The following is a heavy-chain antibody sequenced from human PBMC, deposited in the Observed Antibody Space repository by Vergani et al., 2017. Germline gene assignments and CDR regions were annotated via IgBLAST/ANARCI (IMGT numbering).Heavy chain of an antibody. CDR2: IYHSGNT. J-gene: IGHJ3*02. D-gene: IGHD1-7*01. Sequence: QLQLQESGSGLVKPSQTLSLTCAVSGGSITSGDYSWSWIRQPPGKGLEWIGYIYHSGNTYNNPSLKSRVTTSVGRSKNQFSLKLSSVTSADTAVYYCARVTDWNYGEGAFDIWGQGTMVTGSS. CDR1: GGSITSGDYS. CDR3: ARVTDWNYGEGAFDI. V-gene: IGHV4-30-2*01.